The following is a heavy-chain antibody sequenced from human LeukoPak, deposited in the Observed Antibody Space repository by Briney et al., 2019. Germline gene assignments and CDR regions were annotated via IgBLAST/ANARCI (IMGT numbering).Heavy chain of an antibody. CDR1: GFTFSSYW. V-gene: IGHV3-74*01. CDR2: INSDGSST. J-gene: IGHJ5*02. D-gene: IGHD3-9*01. Sequence: PGGSLRLSCAASGFTFSSYWMHWVRQAPGKGLVWVSRINSDGSSTSYADSVKGRFTVSRDNAKNTLYLQMNSLRAEDTAVYYCARSKAYYDILTGYYPGGDWFDPWGQGTLVTVSS. CDR3: ARSKAYYDILTGYYPGGDWFDP.